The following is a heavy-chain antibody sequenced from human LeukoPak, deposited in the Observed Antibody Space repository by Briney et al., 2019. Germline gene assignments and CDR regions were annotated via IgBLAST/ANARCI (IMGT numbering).Heavy chain of an antibody. CDR1: GFIFSHYG. CDR3: AKDSDWGRYDD. CDR2: ITSRGIT. D-gene: IGHD3-16*01. V-gene: IGHV3-23*01. J-gene: IGHJ1*01. Sequence: PGGSLRLSCAASGFIFSHYGMNWVRQAPGKGLEWVSGITSRGITYYADSVRGRFTVSRDNSKNMVWLQMNSLRAGDTAVYYCAKDSDWGRYDDWGQGALVTVSS.